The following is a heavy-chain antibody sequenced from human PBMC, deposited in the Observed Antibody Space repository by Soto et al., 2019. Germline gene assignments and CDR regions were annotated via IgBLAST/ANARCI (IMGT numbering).Heavy chain of an antibody. Sequence: EVQLLESGGGLVQPGGSLRLSCAASGFTFSSYAMSWVRQAPGKGLEWVSAISGSGGSTYYADSVKGRFTISRDNSKNTLYLQMNSLRAEDTAVYYCANSPCTHRGAAAGTCYYYYYMDVWGKGTTVTVSS. CDR1: GFTFSSYA. CDR3: ANSPCTHRGAAAGTCYYYYYMDV. V-gene: IGHV3-23*01. J-gene: IGHJ6*03. CDR2: ISGSGGST. D-gene: IGHD6-13*01.